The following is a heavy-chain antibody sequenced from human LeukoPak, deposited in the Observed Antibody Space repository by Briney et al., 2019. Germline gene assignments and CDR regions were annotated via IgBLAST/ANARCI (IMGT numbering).Heavy chain of an antibody. CDR2: INPNSGGT. V-gene: IGHV1-2*02. Sequence: ASVKVSCKASGYTFTVYFMHWVRQAPGQGLEWMGWINPNSGGTNYAQNFQGRVTMTRDTSISTAYMELSRLRSDDTAVYYCARDERYDSSGYPFDYWGQGTLVTVSS. CDR1: GYTFTVYF. J-gene: IGHJ4*02. D-gene: IGHD3-22*01. CDR3: ARDERYDSSGYPFDY.